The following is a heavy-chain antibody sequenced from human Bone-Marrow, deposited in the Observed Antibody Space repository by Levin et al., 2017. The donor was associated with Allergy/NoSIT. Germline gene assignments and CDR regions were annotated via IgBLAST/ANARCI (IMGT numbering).Heavy chain of an antibody. V-gene: IGHV3-66*01. CDR2: IYSGGDT. Sequence: PGGSLRLSCVASGFTARNNYMRWFRQAPGKGLEWVSLIYSGGDTYYADSVKGRFSISRDGSTNTLYLQMNSLRAEDTAVYYCARDGGVATGGDYWGQGTLVTVSS. J-gene: IGHJ4*02. CDR3: ARDGGVATGGDY. CDR1: GFTARNNY. D-gene: IGHD6-13*01.